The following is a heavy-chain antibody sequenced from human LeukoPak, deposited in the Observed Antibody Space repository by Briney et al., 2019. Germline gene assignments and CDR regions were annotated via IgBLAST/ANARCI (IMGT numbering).Heavy chain of an antibody. CDR2: IIPIFGTA. J-gene: IGHJ5*02. CDR1: GGTFSSYA. D-gene: IGHD3-10*01. CDR3: ARSLWFGELEFWFDP. V-gene: IGHV1-69*13. Sequence: SVKVSCKASGGTFSSYAISWVRQAPGQGLEWMGGIIPIFGTANYAQKFQGRATITADESTSTAYMELSSLRSEDTAVYYCARSLWFGELEFWFDPWGQGTLVTVSS.